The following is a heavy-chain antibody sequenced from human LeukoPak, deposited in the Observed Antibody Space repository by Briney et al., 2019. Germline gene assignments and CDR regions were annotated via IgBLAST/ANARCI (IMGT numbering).Heavy chain of an antibody. J-gene: IGHJ4*02. D-gene: IGHD5-18*01. CDR2: IYYSGDT. V-gene: IGHV4-39*01. CDR3: ARLRGYTYGPPGY. Sequence: SETLSLTFTVSGDSISSSSYYWGWIRQPPGKGLEWIGSIYYSGDTYYSPSLKSRVTISVDTSKSQFSLKLSSVTAADTAVYYCARLRGYTYGPPGYWGQGTLVTVSS. CDR1: GDSISSSSYY.